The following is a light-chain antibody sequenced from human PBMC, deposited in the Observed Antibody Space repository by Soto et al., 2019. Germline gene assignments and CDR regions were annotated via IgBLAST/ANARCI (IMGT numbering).Light chain of an antibody. V-gene: IGKV3-20*01. CDR3: QQYGSTPLT. CDR1: QSVSSSY. CDR2: GAS. Sequence: EIVLTQSPGTLSLSPGERATLSCRASQSVSSSYLAWYQQKPGQAPRLLIYGASNRAARFPDRFSGSGSGTDFTLTIIRLEPEDFAVYYCQQYGSTPLTFGQGTKVEIK. J-gene: IGKJ1*01.